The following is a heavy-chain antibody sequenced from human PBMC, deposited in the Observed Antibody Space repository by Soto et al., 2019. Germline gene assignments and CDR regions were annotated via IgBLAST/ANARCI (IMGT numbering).Heavy chain of an antibody. V-gene: IGHV1-58*01. Sequence: SVKVCFKASGFTFTSSAVQWVRQARGQRLEWIGWIGVGSGNRHYAQKFQERATITRDMSTSTAYMELSSLRSEETALYYCAADPGVYAFDIWGQGTMVTVSS. CDR3: AADPGVYAFDI. J-gene: IGHJ3*02. CDR2: IGVGSGNR. D-gene: IGHD3-10*01. CDR1: GFTFTSSA.